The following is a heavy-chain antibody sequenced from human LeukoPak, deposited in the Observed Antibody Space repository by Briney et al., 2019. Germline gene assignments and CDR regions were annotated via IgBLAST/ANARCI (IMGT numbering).Heavy chain of an antibody. Sequence: GGSPRLSCAPSGFTFSNYAMSWVRQAPGKGLEWVAGITITGGSTYYADSVKGRFTISRDNSKNTLYLQMNSLRAEDTAVYYCAELGITMIGGVWGKGTTVTISS. V-gene: IGHV3-23*01. D-gene: IGHD3-10*02. J-gene: IGHJ6*04. CDR2: ITITGGST. CDR1: GFTFSNYA. CDR3: AELGITMIGGV.